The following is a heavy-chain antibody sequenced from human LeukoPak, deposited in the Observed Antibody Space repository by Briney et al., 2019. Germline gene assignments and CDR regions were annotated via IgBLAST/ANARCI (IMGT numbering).Heavy chain of an antibody. D-gene: IGHD3-22*01. J-gene: IGHJ4*02. CDR3: ATAYYYDSSGYYVFDY. Sequence: ASVKVSCKVSGYTLTELSMHWVRQAPGKGLEWMGGFDPEDGETIYAQKFQGRVTMTEDTSTDTAYMELSSLRSEDTAVYYCATAYYYDSSGYYVFDYWGQGTLVTVSS. CDR2: FDPEDGET. CDR1: GYTLTELS. V-gene: IGHV1-24*01.